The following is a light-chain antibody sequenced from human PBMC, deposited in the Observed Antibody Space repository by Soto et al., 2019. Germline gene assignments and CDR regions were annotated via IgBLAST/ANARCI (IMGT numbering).Light chain of an antibody. Sequence: IVMTQSPATLSLSPGERATLSCGASQRISSNLAWYQHKPGQAPRLLIYGASNRATGIPDRFSGSVSGTDGTLTISRLEKEDCSVYYCQQYGSSRGTFGQGTKVDIK. J-gene: IGKJ1*01. V-gene: IGKV3-20*01. CDR1: QRISSN. CDR2: GAS. CDR3: QQYGSSRGT.